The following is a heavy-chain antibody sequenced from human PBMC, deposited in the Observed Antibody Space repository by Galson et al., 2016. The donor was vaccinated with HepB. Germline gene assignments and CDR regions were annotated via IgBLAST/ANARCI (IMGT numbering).Heavy chain of an antibody. V-gene: IGHV3-74*01. J-gene: IGHJ4*02. D-gene: IGHD3-16*01. Sequence: SLRLSCAASGFRFSSSWMHWVRQTPGKGLFWVSHINSDGSGITYAGSVKGRFTASRDNAKNTLYLQMNGLRADDTAMYYCTRDTVSYASDYWGQGTLVTVSS. CDR1: GFRFSSSW. CDR3: TRDTVSYASDY. CDR2: INSDGSGI.